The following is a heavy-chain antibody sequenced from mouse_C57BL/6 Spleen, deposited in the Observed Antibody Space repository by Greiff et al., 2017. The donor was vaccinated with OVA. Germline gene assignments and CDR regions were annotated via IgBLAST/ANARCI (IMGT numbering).Heavy chain of an antibody. Sequence: QVQLQQSGAELAKPGASVKLSCKASGYTFTSYWMHWVKQRPGQGLEWIGYINPSSGYTKYNQKFKDKATLTADQSSSTAYMQLSSRTYEDSAVFYCARTDGNYPTVDGWGTVTTVTVSS. CDR2: INPSSGYT. V-gene: IGHV1-7*01. D-gene: IGHD2-1*01. CDR3: ARTDGNYPTVDG. J-gene: IGHJ1*03. CDR1: GYTFTSYW.